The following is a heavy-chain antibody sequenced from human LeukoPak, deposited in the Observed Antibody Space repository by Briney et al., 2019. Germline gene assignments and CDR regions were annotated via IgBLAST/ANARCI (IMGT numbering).Heavy chain of an antibody. V-gene: IGHV3-48*03. J-gene: IGHJ5*02. CDR1: GFTFSSYE. CDR2: ISSSGETT. Sequence: GGSLRLSCAASGFTFSSYEINWVRQAPGKGLEWVAYISSSGETTSYADSVKGRFTISRDNAKNSLYLQMNTLRAEDTALYYCAISGFPWGQGTLVTVSS. CDR3: AISGFP.